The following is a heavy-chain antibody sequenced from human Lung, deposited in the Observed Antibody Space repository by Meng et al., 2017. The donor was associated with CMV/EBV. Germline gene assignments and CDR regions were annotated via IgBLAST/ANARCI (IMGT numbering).Heavy chain of an antibody. CDR1: GFTFDDYA. J-gene: IGHJ4*02. Sequence: GGSXRLXCAASGFTFDDYAMHWARQVPGKGLEWVSGISWNSGTIDYADSVKGRFIISRDNAKNFLYLQMNSLGAEDTALYYCARSLEWSRLTIDFWGQGTXVTVSS. D-gene: IGHD3-3*01. CDR2: ISWNSGTI. CDR3: ARSLEWSRLTIDF. V-gene: IGHV3-9*01.